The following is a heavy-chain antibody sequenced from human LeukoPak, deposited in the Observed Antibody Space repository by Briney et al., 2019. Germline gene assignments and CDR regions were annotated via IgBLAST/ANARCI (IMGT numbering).Heavy chain of an antibody. D-gene: IGHD2-15*01. Sequence: GGSLRLSRAASGFTFSSYSMNWVRQAPGKGLEWVSSISSSSSYIYYADSVKGRFTISRDNAKNSLYLQMNSLRAEDTAVYYCARGGWTAYYFDYWGQGTLVTVSS. CDR2: ISSSSSYI. V-gene: IGHV3-21*01. CDR3: ARGGWTAYYFDY. CDR1: GFTFSSYS. J-gene: IGHJ4*02.